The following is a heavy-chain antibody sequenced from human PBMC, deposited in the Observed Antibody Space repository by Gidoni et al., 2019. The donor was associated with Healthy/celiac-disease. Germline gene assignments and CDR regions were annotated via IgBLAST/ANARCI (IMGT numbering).Heavy chain of an antibody. J-gene: IGHJ4*02. Sequence: EVQLVESGGGLVQPGGSLRLSCAASGFTFSSYEMNWFRQAPGKGLEWVSYISSSGSTIYYADSVKGRFTLSRDNAKNSLYLQMNSLRAEDTAVYYCAREGSYYDFWSGYYTGLGPLDYWGQGTLVTVSS. CDR2: ISSSGSTI. CDR3: AREGSYYDFWSGYYTGLGPLDY. CDR1: GFTFSSYE. D-gene: IGHD3-3*01. V-gene: IGHV3-48*03.